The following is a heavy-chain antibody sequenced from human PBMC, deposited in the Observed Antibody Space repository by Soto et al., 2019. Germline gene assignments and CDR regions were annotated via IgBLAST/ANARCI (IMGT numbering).Heavy chain of an antibody. CDR1: GGSISSYY. Sequence: SETLSLTCTVSGGSISSYYWSWIRQPPGKGLEWIGYIYYSGSTNYNPSNKSRVTISVDTSKNQFSLKLSSVTAADTAVYFCARTGGGSSSRYGAPYYFDYWGQGTLVTVSS. J-gene: IGHJ4*02. CDR2: IYYSGST. CDR3: ARTGGGSSSRYGAPYYFDY. V-gene: IGHV4-59*01. D-gene: IGHD6-13*01.